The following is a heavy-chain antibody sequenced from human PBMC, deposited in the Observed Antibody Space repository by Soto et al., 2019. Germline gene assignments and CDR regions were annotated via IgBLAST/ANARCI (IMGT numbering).Heavy chain of an antibody. CDR3: ARGLPSSGWYGQFDY. Sequence: ASVKVSCKASGYTFTGYYMHWVRQAPGQGLEWMGWINPNSGGTNYAQKFQGRVTMTRDTSISTAYMELSRLRSDDTAVYYCARGLPSSGWYGQFDYWGQGTLVTVSS. CDR2: INPNSGGT. V-gene: IGHV1-2*02. J-gene: IGHJ4*02. CDR1: GYTFTGYY. D-gene: IGHD6-19*01.